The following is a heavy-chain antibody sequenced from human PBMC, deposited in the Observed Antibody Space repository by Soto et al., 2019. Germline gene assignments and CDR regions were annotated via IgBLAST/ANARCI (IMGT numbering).Heavy chain of an antibody. J-gene: IGHJ3*02. CDR3: ASGQNAFDI. V-gene: IGHV3-72*01. CDR2: TRNKANSYTT. Sequence: EVQLVESGGGLVQPGGSLRLSCAASGFTFSDHYMDWVRQAPGKGLEWVGRTRNKANSYTTEYAASVKGRFTISRDDSKNSLYLQMNSLKTEDTAVYYCASGQNAFDIWGQGTIVTVSS. CDR1: GFTFSDHY.